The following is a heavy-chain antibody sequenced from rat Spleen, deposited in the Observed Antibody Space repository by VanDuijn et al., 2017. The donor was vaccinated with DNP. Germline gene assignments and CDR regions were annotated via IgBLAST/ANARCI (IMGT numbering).Heavy chain of an antibody. CDR3: ARDGPYYSSSPYGMDV. Sequence: QVQLRESGPGLVQPSQILSLTCTVSGFSVTNFGVTWVRQPPGKGLEWIAAISSAGNTYYNSALKSRLSISRDTSKSQVFLKMNSLQTEDTAMYFCARDGPYYSSSPYGMDVWGQGTSVTVSS. V-gene: IGHV2S8*01. J-gene: IGHJ4*01. CDR1: GFSVTNFG. D-gene: IGHD1-2*01. CDR2: ISSAGNT.